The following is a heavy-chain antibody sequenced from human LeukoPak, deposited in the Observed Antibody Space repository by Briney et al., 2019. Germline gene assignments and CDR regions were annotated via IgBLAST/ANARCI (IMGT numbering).Heavy chain of an antibody. CDR2: IYYSGST. CDR3: ARAVSGRFDY. D-gene: IGHD6-19*01. J-gene: IGHJ4*02. V-gene: IGHV4-59*08. Sequence: SETLSLTCTVSGGSISSYYWSWIRQPPGKGLEWIGYIYYSGSTNYNPSLKSRVTISVDTSKNQFSLKLSSVTAADTAIYYCARAVSGRFDYWGQGTLVTASS. CDR1: GGSISSYY.